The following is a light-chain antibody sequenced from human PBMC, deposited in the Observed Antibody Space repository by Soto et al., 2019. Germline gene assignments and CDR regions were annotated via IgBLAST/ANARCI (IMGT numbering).Light chain of an antibody. Sequence: ETVLTQSPGTLSLSPGERATLSCRPSQSVSSSYLAWYQQKPGQAPRLLIYGTSNRATGIPDRFSGSGSGTDFTLTISRLEPEDFAVYYCQQYGSSMYTIGQGTKLEIK. J-gene: IGKJ2*01. V-gene: IGKV3-20*01. CDR2: GTS. CDR3: QQYGSSMYT. CDR1: QSVSSSY.